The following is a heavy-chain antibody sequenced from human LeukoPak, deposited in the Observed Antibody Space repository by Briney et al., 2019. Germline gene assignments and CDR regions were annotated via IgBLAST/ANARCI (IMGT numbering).Heavy chain of an antibody. CDR3: ARDRIIYGDYGDAFDI. Sequence: GGSLRLSCAASGFTFSRYSMSWVRQAPGRGLEWVSSISSSSSYIYYADSLKGRFTISRDNAKNSLYLQMNSLRAEDTAVYFCARDRIIYGDYGDAFDIWGQGTMVTVSS. J-gene: IGHJ3*02. CDR2: ISSSSSYI. V-gene: IGHV3-21*01. CDR1: GFTFSRYS. D-gene: IGHD4-17*01.